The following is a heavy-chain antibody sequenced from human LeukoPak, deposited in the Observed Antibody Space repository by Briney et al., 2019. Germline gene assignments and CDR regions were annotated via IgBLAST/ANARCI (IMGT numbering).Heavy chain of an antibody. CDR1: GFTFSRFA. V-gene: IGHV3-23*01. CDR3: ARVGGDYDVLSGTQYFDY. CDR2: ISGSGDGT. J-gene: IGHJ4*02. Sequence: PGGSLRLSCAASGFTFSRFAMSWVRQAPGKGLEWVSTISGSGDGTYSADSVKGRFTISRDNSKNTLFLQMNSLRAEDTAVYYCARVGGDYDVLSGTQYFDYWGQGTLVTVSS. D-gene: IGHD3-3*01.